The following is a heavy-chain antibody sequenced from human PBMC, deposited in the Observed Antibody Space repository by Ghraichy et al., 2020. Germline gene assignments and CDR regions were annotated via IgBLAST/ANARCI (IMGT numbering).Heavy chain of an antibody. CDR2: IYYSGST. V-gene: IGHV4-39*01. CDR3: ARRSASPGYYYYYGMDV. CDR1: GGSISSSSYY. J-gene: IGHJ6*02. Sequence: ESLNISCTVSGGSISSSSYYWGWIRQPPGKGLEWIGSIYYSGSTYYNPSLKSRVTISVDTSKNQFSLKLSSVTAADTAVYYCARRSASPGYYYYYGMDVWGQGTTVTVSS.